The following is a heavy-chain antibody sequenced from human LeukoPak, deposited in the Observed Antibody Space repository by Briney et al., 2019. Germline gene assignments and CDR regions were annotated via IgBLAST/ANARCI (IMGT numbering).Heavy chain of an antibody. CDR1: GYTFSSYG. CDR3: ARGIAARPGAYYFDY. J-gene: IGHJ4*02. V-gene: IGHV1-18*01. CDR2: ISAYNGNT. D-gene: IGHD6-6*01. Sequence: GASVKVSCKASGYTFSSYGLSWVRQAPGQGLEWMGWISAYNGNTNYAQKLQGRVTVTTDTSTSTAYMELRSLRSEDTAVYYCARGIAARPGAYYFDYWGQGTLVTVSS.